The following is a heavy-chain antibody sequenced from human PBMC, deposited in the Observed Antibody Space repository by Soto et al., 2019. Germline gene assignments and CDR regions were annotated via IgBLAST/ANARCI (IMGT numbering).Heavy chain of an antibody. J-gene: IGHJ6*02. V-gene: IGHV3-21*01. D-gene: IGHD3-3*02. Sequence: EVQLVESGGGLVKPGGSLRLSCAASGFTFSSYSMNWVRQAPGKGLEWVSSISSSSYIYYADSVKGRFTISRDNAKNSLYLQMNSLRAEDTAVYYCARNRISHGMDVWGQGTTVTVSS. CDR1: GFTFSSYS. CDR2: ISSSSYI. CDR3: ARNRISHGMDV.